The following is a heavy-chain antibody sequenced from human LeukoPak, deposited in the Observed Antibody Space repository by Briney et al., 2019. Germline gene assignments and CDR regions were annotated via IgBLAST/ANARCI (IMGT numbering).Heavy chain of an antibody. V-gene: IGHV3-21*01. J-gene: IGHJ4*02. D-gene: IGHD3-3*01. CDR2: ISSSSSYI. CDR1: GFTFSSYS. Sequence: GGSLRLSCAASGFTFSSYSMNWVRQAPGKGLEWVSSISSSSSYIYYADSVKGRFTISRDNAKNSLYLQMNSLRAEDTAVYYCARAGDFWSGYYPDFDYWGQGTLVTVSS. CDR3: ARAGDFWSGYYPDFDY.